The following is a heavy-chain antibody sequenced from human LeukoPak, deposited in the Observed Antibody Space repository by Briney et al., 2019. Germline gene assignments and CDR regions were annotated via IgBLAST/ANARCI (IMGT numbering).Heavy chain of an antibody. Sequence: SETLSLTCTVSGGSISSYYWTWIRQPPGKGLEWIGYIYYIGSTNYNPSLRSRLTMSVDTSKNQFSLRLSSVIAADTAVYYCARYYDSTGSFDYWGQGTLVTVSS. CDR3: ARYYDSTGSFDY. D-gene: IGHD3-22*01. CDR1: GGSISSYY. CDR2: IYYIGST. V-gene: IGHV4-59*01. J-gene: IGHJ4*02.